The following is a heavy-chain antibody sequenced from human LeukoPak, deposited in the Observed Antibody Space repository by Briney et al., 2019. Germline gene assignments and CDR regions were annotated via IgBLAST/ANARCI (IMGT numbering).Heavy chain of an antibody. V-gene: IGHV3-74*01. Sequence: GGSLRLSCAASGFTFSSYWMHWVRQAPGKGLVWVSRVNSDGSSTSYADSVKGRFTISRDNAKNTLYLQMNSLRAEDTAVYYCARDRNTDFWSGYYTNYFDYWGQGTLVTVSS. CDR1: GFTFSSYW. CDR2: VNSDGSST. J-gene: IGHJ4*02. CDR3: ARDRNTDFWSGYYTNYFDY. D-gene: IGHD3-3*01.